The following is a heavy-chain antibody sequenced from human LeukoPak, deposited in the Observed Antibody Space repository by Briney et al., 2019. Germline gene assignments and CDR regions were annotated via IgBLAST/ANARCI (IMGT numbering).Heavy chain of an antibody. Sequence: GASLRPSCAASGFTFSSYAMSWVRQAPGKGLEWVSAISGSGGSTYYADSVKGRFTISRDNSKNTLYLQMNSLRAEDTAVYYCAKEGQVVPAATPHYYYYGMDVWGQGTTVTVSS. CDR3: AKEGQVVPAATPHYYYYGMDV. J-gene: IGHJ6*02. CDR2: ISGSGGST. CDR1: GFTFSSYA. V-gene: IGHV3-23*01. D-gene: IGHD2-2*01.